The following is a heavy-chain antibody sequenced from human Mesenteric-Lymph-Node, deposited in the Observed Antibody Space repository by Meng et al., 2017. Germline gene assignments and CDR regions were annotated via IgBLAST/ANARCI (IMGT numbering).Heavy chain of an antibody. Sequence: GESLKISCAASGFTFSSYSMNWVRQAPGKGLEWVAVISYDGSNKYYADSVKGRFTISRDNSKNTLYLQMNSLRAEDTAVYYCARAEALRKIPDYYGSGSYLNPYDYWGQGTLVTSPQ. CDR1: GFTFSSYS. CDR2: ISYDGSNK. V-gene: IGHV3-30*03. D-gene: IGHD3-10*01. J-gene: IGHJ4*02. CDR3: ARAEALRKIPDYYGSGSYLNPYDY.